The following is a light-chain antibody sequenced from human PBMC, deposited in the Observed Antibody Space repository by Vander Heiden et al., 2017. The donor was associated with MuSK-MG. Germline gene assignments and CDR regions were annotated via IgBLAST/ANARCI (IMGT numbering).Light chain of an antibody. CDR3: SSYTGSSQVL. CDR1: SSDVGAYDH. Sequence: QSALTQPASVSGSPGQSITISCTGTSSDVGAYDHVSWYQRHPGKAPKLIISDVRNRPSGVSSRFSGSKSGNTASLTISGLQTEDEADDFCSSYTGSSQVLFGGGTQVTVL. V-gene: IGLV2-14*03. J-gene: IGLJ2*01. CDR2: DVR.